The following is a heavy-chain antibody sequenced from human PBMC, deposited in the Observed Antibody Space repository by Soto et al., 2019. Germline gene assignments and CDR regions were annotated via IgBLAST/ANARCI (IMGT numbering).Heavy chain of an antibody. D-gene: IGHD1-1*01. Sequence: QVQVVQSGAEVKKPGASVKISCKASGYTFSTYAMHWVRQAPGQSLEWMGWINGGTGQTRYSQRFQDSVTITRDTSAKTPYMDLTSLRSEDTAVYYCARGKGMEENYYYYGMDIWGQGTTVTVSS. V-gene: IGHV1-3*01. J-gene: IGHJ6*02. CDR1: GYTFSTYA. CDR2: INGGTGQT. CDR3: ARGKGMEENYYYYGMDI.